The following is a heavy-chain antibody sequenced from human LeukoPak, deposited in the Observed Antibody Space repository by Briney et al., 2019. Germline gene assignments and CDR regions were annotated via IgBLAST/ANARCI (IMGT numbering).Heavy chain of an antibody. CDR2: INPNRGGT. CDR1: GYTFTGYY. CDR3: ARQLSYDFWSSDY. J-gene: IGHJ4*02. V-gene: IGHV1-2*02. D-gene: IGHD3-3*01. Sequence: ASVKVSCKASGYTFTGYYMHWVRQAPGQGLEWMGWINPNRGGTNYAQKFQGRVTMTRDTSISTAYMELGRLRSDDTAVYYCARQLSYDFWSSDYWGQGTLVTVSS.